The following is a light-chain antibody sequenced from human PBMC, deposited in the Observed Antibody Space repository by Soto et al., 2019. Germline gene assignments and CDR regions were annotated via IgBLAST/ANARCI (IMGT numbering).Light chain of an antibody. CDR3: SSYTSGSTRVV. Sequence: QSALTQPASVSGSPGQSITISCTGTSSDVGGYNYVSWYQQHPGKAPKVMIYDVSKRPSGISNRFSGSKSGNTASPTISGLQIEDEADYYCSSYTSGSTRVVFGGGTKVTVL. V-gene: IGLV2-14*03. CDR2: DVS. CDR1: SSDVGGYNY. J-gene: IGLJ2*01.